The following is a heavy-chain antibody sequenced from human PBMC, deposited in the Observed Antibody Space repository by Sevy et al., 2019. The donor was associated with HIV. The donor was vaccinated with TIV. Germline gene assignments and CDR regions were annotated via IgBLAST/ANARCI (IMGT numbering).Heavy chain of an antibody. CDR3: AREKAWEGGYDPFDY. CDR2: IYYSGST. CDR1: GGSISNSSYY. J-gene: IGHJ4*02. Sequence: SETLSLTCTVSGGSISNSSYYWGWIRQPPGKGLEWIGSIYYSGSTYYNPSLKSRVTISVDTSKNQFSLKLSSVTAADTAVYYCAREKAWEGGYDPFDYWGQGTLVTVSS. V-gene: IGHV4-39*02. D-gene: IGHD5-12*01.